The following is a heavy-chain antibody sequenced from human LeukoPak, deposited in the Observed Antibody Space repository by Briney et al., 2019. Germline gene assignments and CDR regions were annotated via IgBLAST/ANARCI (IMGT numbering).Heavy chain of an antibody. CDR3: ARWISGDYANYFDY. J-gene: IGHJ4*02. Sequence: GGSLRLSCAASGFTVSSNCMSWVRQAPGKGLEWVSVIYSGGSTYYADSVKGRFTISRDNSKNTLYLQMNSLRAEDTAVYYCARWISGDYANYFDYWGQGTLVTVSS. CDR1: GFTVSSNC. D-gene: IGHD4-17*01. CDR2: IYSGGST. V-gene: IGHV3-53*01.